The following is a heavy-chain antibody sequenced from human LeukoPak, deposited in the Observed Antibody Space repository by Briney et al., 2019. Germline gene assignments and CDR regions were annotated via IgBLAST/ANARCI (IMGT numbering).Heavy chain of an antibody. CDR1: GCTFDDYA. V-gene: IGHV3-43*02. Sequence: PGGSLRLSCAASGCTFDDYATHWVRQAPGKGLEWVSLMMGHSGSTYYADSVKGRFTISRDNSKNSLYLQMNSLRTEDTALYYCAKGLRLGELSLYRPFDYWGQGTLVTVSS. CDR3: AKGLRLGELSLYRPFDY. CDR2: MMGHSGST. D-gene: IGHD3-16*02. J-gene: IGHJ4*02.